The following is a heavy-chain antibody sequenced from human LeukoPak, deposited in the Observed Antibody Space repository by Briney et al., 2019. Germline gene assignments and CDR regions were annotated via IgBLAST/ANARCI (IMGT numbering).Heavy chain of an antibody. D-gene: IGHD2-2*01. CDR3: ARDRCSSTSCPPDY. CDR1: GFTFGSYS. Sequence: GGSLRLSCAASGFTFGSYSMNWVRQAPGKGLEWVSSISSSSSYIYYADSVKGRFTISRDNAKNSLYLQMNSLRAEDTAVYYCARDRCSSTSCPPDYWGQGTLVTVSS. J-gene: IGHJ4*02. V-gene: IGHV3-21*01. CDR2: ISSSSSYI.